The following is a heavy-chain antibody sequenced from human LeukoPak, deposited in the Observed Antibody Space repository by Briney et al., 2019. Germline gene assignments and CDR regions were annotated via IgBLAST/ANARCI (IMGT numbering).Heavy chain of an antibody. V-gene: IGHV4-39*01. CDR2: IFYSGRT. CDR3: ARQNRQLVITLVDY. CDR1: GGSISRSGYY. D-gene: IGHD3-22*01. Sequence: SETLSLTCTVSGGSISRSGYYWGWIRQPPGKGLEWIGSIFYSGRTYYNTSLRSRVTISVDTSKNQFSLKLSSVTAADTAVYYCARQNRQLVITLVDYWGQGTLVTVSS. J-gene: IGHJ4*02.